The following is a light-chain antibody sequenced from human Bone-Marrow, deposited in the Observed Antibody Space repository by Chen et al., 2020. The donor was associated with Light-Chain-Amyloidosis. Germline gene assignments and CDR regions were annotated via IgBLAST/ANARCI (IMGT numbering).Light chain of an antibody. V-gene: IGKV3-20*01. Sequence: EIVLTQSPGPLSLSPGERATLSCRASQSVSSSYLAWYQQRPGQAPRLLIYVASSRATGIPDRFSGSGSGTDFTLTISRLEPEDFAVYYCQQFGSPPQTFGQGTKVEIK. CDR2: VAS. CDR1: QSVSSSY. J-gene: IGKJ1*01. CDR3: QQFGSPPQT.